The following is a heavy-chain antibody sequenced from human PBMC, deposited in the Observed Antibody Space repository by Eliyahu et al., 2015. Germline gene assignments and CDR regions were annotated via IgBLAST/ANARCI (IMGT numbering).Heavy chain of an antibody. Sequence: QVQLVESGGGVVQPGRSLRLSCXASGFXFXSXGMHWVRQAPGKGLEWVAVISYDGSNKYYADSVKGRFTISRDNSKNTLYLQMNSLRAEDTAVYYCAKSDYYDSPRSHAEYFQHWGQGTLVTVSS. J-gene: IGHJ1*01. CDR3: AKSDYYDSPRSHAEYFQH. CDR1: GFXFXSXG. CDR2: ISYDGSNK. D-gene: IGHD3-22*01. V-gene: IGHV3-30*18.